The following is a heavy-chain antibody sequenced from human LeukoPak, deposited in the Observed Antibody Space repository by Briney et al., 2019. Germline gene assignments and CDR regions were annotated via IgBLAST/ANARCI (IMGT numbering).Heavy chain of an antibody. J-gene: IGHJ4*02. CDR1: GFTFSNYC. Sequence: PGGSLRLSCTASGFTFSNYCMHWVRQAPGSGLVLFSRISSDGSTTAYAHSVKGRFTISRDNAKKTLYLQMNSLRAGDTALYYCVRLKEDSSSWGRNWGQGTLVTVSS. V-gene: IGHV3-74*01. CDR3: VRLKEDSSSWGRN. CDR2: ISSDGSTT. D-gene: IGHD3-22*01.